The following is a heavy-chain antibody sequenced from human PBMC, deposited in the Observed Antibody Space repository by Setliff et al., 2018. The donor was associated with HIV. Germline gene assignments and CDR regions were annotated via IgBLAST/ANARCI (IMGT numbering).Heavy chain of an antibody. J-gene: IGHJ4*02. V-gene: IGHV3-11*04. CDR3: TRTSRAAY. CDR2: ISGTSGTM. CDR1: RFTFSDYY. D-gene: IGHD6-25*01. Sequence: GESLKISCAASRFTFSDYYMSWIRQAPGKGLEWVSYISGTSGTMYYADSVKGRFTISRDNAKSSLYLQMNSLRAEDTAVYYCTRTSRAAYWGRGTLVTVSS.